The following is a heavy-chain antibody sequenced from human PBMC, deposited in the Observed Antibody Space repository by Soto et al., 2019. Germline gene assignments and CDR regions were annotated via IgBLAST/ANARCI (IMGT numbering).Heavy chain of an antibody. CDR2: IYWEDDK. V-gene: IGHV2-5*02. J-gene: IGHJ3*02. D-gene: IGHD2-15*01. CDR3: ARRLGLSVYSWDSGAFDI. CDR1: GYSLSTSGVG. Sequence: QSTLLESGPALVRPTETLMLTSPYPGYSLSTSGVGGGGVRQPPGKALDWRAVIYWEDDKRHMPSLQNRLSNTKDTSRNQVGIAMAHMLPLDTVRYYCARRLGLSVYSWDSGAFDIWGHGTVVAVS.